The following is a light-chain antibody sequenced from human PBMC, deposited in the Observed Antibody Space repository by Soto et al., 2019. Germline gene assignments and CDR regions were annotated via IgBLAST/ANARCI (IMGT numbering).Light chain of an antibody. Sequence: DIQMTQSPSTLSPSVGERVTITCRASQSISSWLAWYQQKPGKAPKLLIYKASSLESGVPSRFSGSGSGTELTLTIISLQPDDFATYYCQQYKSYSLTFGQGTKV. J-gene: IGKJ1*01. CDR3: QQYKSYSLT. CDR2: KAS. CDR1: QSISSW. V-gene: IGKV1-5*03.